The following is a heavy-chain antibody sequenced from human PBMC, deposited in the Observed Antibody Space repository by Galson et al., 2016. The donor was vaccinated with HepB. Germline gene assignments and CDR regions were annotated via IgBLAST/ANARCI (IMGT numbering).Heavy chain of an antibody. J-gene: IGHJ4*02. CDR2: IRSKTHSSAT. V-gene: IGHV3-73*01. Sequence: SLRLSCAGSGFIFSGSVMHWVRQASGKGLEWVGRIRSKTHSSATAYATSVEGRFTMSRDDSKNTTYLLMNSLKTEDTAVYYCSSRDFTHYGVDYWGLGTLVIVSS. CDR3: SSRDFTHYGVDY. D-gene: IGHD3-16*01. CDR1: GFIFSGSV.